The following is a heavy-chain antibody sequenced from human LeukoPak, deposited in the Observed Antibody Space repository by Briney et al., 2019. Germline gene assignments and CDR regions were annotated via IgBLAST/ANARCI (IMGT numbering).Heavy chain of an antibody. V-gene: IGHV4-34*01. CDR1: GGSFSGYY. CDR2: INHSGST. CDR3: ASQEMATKRDY. Sequence: ASETLSLTCAVYGGSFSGYYWSWIRQPPGKGLEWIGEINHSGSTNYNPSLKSRVTISVDTSKNQFSLKLSSVTAADTAVYYCASQEMATKRDYWGQGTLVTVSS. D-gene: IGHD5-24*01. J-gene: IGHJ4*02.